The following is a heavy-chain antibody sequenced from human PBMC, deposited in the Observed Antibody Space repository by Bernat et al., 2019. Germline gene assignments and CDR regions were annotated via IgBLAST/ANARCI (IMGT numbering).Heavy chain of an antibody. D-gene: IGHD1-26*01. CDR1: GYTLTELS. V-gene: IGHV1-24*01. Sequence: QVQLVQSGAEVKKPGASVKVSCKVSGYTLTELSMHWVRQAPGKGLEWMGGFDPEDGETIYAQKFQGRVTMTADTSTNTASMELSSLRSENTAVDYWATRYGAEAGAARWVWFDPWGQGTLVTVSS. CDR2: FDPEDGET. J-gene: IGHJ5*02. CDR3: ATRYGAEAGAARWVWFDP.